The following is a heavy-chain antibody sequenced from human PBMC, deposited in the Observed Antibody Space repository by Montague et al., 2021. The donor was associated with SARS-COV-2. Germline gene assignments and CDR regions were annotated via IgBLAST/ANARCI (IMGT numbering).Heavy chain of an antibody. V-gene: IGHV4-39*07. CDR2: IYYSGXT. D-gene: IGHD5-12*01. CDR3: ARDLWVWLSVEGSFDS. Sequence: SETLSLTCTVSGGPISSSSYYWGWIRQPPGKGLEWIGSIYYSGXTXYXXXXKXRVTISVDTSKNQFSLKLRSVTAADTAVYYCARDLWVWLSVEGSFDSWGQGTLVTVSS. J-gene: IGHJ4*02. CDR1: GGPISSSSYY.